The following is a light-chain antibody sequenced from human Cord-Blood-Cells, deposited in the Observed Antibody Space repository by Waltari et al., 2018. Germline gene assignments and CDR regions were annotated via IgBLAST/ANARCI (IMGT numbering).Light chain of an antibody. CDR3: AAWDDSLNGWV. V-gene: IGLV1-44*01. CDR1: SPNIGSNT. J-gene: IGLJ3*02. Sequence: QSVLTQPPSASGTPGQRVTIPCSGISPNIGSNTVNWYQQPPGTAPKLLIYSNNQRPSGVPDRFSGSKSGTSASLAISGLQSEDEADYYCAAWDDSLNGWVFGGGTKLTVL. CDR2: SNN.